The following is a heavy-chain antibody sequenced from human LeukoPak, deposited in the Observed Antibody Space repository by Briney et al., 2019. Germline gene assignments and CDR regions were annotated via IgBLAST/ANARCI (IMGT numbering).Heavy chain of an antibody. V-gene: IGHV3-33*08. D-gene: IGHD6-19*01. J-gene: IGHJ4*02. Sequence: PGGSLRLSCAASGFIVSSYGMHWVRQAPGKGLEWVAVIWYDGSNKYYADSVKGRFTISRDNSKNTLYLQMNSLRAEDTAVFYCARGYSSGWPDYWGQGTLVTVSS. CDR3: ARGYSSGWPDY. CDR2: IWYDGSNK. CDR1: GFIVSSYG.